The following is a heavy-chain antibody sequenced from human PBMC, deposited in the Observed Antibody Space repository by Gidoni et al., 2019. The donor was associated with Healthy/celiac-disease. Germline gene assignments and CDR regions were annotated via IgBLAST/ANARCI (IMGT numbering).Heavy chain of an antibody. CDR1: GGSFSGYY. CDR3: ARGGAAAGTTEIDY. D-gene: IGHD6-13*01. V-gene: IGHV4-34*01. CDR2: INHSGST. Sequence: QVQLQQWGAGLLKPSAPLSLTCAVYGGSFSGYYWSWIRQPPGKGLEWIGEINHSGSTNYNPSLKSRVTISVDTSKNQFSLKLSSVTAADTAVYDCARGGAAAGTTEIDYWGQGTLVTVSS. J-gene: IGHJ4*02.